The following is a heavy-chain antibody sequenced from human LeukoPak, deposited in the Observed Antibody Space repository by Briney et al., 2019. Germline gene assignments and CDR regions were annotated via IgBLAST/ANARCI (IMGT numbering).Heavy chain of an antibody. Sequence: GGSLRLSCAASGFTFDDYAMHWVRQAPGKGLEWVSGISWNSGSIGYADSVKGRFTISRDNAKNSLYLQMNSLRAEDTALYYCAKDISFWGSRYYFDYWGQGTLVTVSS. V-gene: IGHV3-9*01. CDR1: GFTFDDYA. D-gene: IGHD7-27*01. J-gene: IGHJ4*02. CDR3: AKDISFWGSRYYFDY. CDR2: ISWNSGSI.